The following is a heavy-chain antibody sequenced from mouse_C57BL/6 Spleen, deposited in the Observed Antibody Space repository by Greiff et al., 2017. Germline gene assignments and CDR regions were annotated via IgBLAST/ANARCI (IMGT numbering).Heavy chain of an antibody. CDR2: ISYDGSN. Sequence: EVKLLESGPGLVKPSQSLSLTCSVTGYSITSGYYWNWIRQFPGNKLEWMGYISYDGSNNYNPSLKNRISITRDTSKNQFFLKLKSVTTEDTATYSCARGELLSAMDYWGQGTSVTVSS. CDR3: ARGELLSAMDY. CDR1: GYSITSGYY. D-gene: IGHD1-1*01. J-gene: IGHJ4*01. V-gene: IGHV3-6*01.